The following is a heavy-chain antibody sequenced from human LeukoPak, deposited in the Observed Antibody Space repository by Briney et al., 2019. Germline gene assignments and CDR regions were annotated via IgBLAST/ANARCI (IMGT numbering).Heavy chain of an antibody. CDR3: AKVNYYDSSGYLDY. CDR2: ISHDGSNK. V-gene: IGHV3-30*18. CDR1: GFTFSSYG. Sequence: GGSLRPSCAASGFTFSSYGVHWVRQAPGKGLEWMAVISHDGSNKYYADSVKGRFTISRDNSKNTVYLQMNSLRAEDTAVYYCAKVNYYDSSGYLDYWGQGTLVTVSS. J-gene: IGHJ4*02. D-gene: IGHD3-22*01.